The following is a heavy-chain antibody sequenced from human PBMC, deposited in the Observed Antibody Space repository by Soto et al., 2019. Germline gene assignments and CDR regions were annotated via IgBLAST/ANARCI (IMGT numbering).Heavy chain of an antibody. D-gene: IGHD6-19*01. V-gene: IGHV4-34*01. CDR1: AGSFSHYY. CDR2: IKHSGSS. J-gene: IGHJ3*02. Sequence: SETLSLTCAVYAGSFSHYYWNWIRQSPGKGLEWIGKIKHSGSSNYNPSLRSRVSISVDMSKNQFSLRLTSVTAADTAVCYCARGGSSDWQVALDIWGQGTMVTV. CDR3: ARGGSSDWQVALDI.